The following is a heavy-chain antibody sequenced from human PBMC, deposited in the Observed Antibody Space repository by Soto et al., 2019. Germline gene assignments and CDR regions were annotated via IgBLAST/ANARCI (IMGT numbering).Heavy chain of an antibody. V-gene: IGHV3-23*01. D-gene: IGHD2-8*01. J-gene: IGHJ6*02. CDR3: VAPVCTNGVCPPVAYYYGMDV. CDR1: GFTFSSYA. CDR2: ISGSGGST. Sequence: GGSLRLSCAASGFTFSSYAMSWVRQAPGKGLEWVSAISGSGGSTYYADSVKGRFTISRDNSKNTLYLQMNSLRAEDTAVYYCVAPVCTNGVCPPVAYYYGMDVWGQGTTVTVSS.